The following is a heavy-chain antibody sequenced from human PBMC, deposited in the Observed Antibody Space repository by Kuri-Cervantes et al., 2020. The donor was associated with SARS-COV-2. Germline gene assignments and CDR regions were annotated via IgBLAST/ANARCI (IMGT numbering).Heavy chain of an antibody. D-gene: IGHD4-17*01. Sequence: GESLKISCEVSGFTFSSYWMHWVRQAPGEGLVWVSHINDYGSTTRYTDSVKGRFPISRDNAKNTVYLQMHSLRAEDTGIYYCVRESSDSGDGVGAFDMWGQGTMVTVSS. CDR3: VRESSDSGDGVGAFDM. CDR2: INDYGSTT. J-gene: IGHJ3*02. V-gene: IGHV3-74*01. CDR1: GFTFSSYW.